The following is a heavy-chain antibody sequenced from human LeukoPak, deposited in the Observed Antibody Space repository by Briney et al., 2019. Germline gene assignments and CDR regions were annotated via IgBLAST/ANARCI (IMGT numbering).Heavy chain of an antibody. V-gene: IGHV1-69*06. CDR3: VTYSSGSYFDY. CDR1: GGTFSTYA. Sequence: ASVKVSCHASGGTFSTYAISWVRQAPGQGLEWMGGIIPIFGTANYAQKFQGRVTITADKSTSTAYMELSSLRSEDTAVYYCVTYSSGSYFDYWGQGTLVTVSS. J-gene: IGHJ4*02. D-gene: IGHD6-19*01. CDR2: IIPIFGTA.